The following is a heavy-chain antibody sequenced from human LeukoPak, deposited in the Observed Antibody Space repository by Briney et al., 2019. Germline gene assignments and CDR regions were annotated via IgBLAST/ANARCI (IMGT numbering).Heavy chain of an antibody. Sequence: GGSLRLSCVASGLTFTNAWMSWVRQAPGKGLEWVGRIKSKTDGETTDYAAPVKGRFTISRDDSKNTLYLQMNRLNIGDTAVYYCITDPGAWAPIWGQGTMVTVSS. CDR3: ITDPGAWAPI. CDR2: IKSKTDGETT. D-gene: IGHD1-26*01. CDR1: GLTFTNAW. V-gene: IGHV3-15*01. J-gene: IGHJ3*02.